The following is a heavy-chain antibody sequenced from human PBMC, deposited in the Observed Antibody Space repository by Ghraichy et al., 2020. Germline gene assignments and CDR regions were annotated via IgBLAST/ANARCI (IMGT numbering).Heavy chain of an antibody. D-gene: IGHD1-1*01. Sequence: GSLRLSCAASGFSFPSYAMNWVRQAPGRGLEWVSSISASGDITYYGDSLKGRFTISRDNSKKTLYLQMNSLRAEDTAVYFCAKTNNAHWNEDPYIWGQGTLVTISS. J-gene: IGHJ3*02. CDR2: ISASGDIT. CDR3: AKTNNAHWNEDPYI. CDR1: GFSFPSYA. V-gene: IGHV3-23*01.